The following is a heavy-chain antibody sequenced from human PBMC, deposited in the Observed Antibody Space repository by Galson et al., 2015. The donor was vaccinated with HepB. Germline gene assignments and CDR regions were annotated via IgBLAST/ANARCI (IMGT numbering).Heavy chain of an antibody. CDR1: GFTFSSYA. CDR3: ARDRVLLWFGELWM. D-gene: IGHD3-10*01. CDR2: ISYDGSNK. J-gene: IGHJ4*02. Sequence: SLRLSCAASGFTFSSYAMHWVRQAPGKGLEWAAVISYDGSNKYYADFVKGRFTISRDNSKNTLYLQMNSLRAEDTAVYYCARDRVLLWFGELWMWGQGTLVTVSS. V-gene: IGHV3-30-3*01.